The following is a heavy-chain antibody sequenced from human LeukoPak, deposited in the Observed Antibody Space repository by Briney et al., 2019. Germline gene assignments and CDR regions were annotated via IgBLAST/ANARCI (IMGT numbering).Heavy chain of an antibody. CDR2: IYYNGNT. J-gene: IGHJ4*02. CDR3: ARDGSFSGSAYFDY. Sequence: PSQTLSLTCTVSGGSINSGSYYWSWIRQPAGKGLEWIGYIYYNGNTNSNPSLKSRVTISVDTSKNQFSLNLISVTAADTAVYYCARDGSFSGSAYFDYWGQGTLVTVSS. CDR1: GGSINSGSYY. D-gene: IGHD1-26*01. V-gene: IGHV4-61*10.